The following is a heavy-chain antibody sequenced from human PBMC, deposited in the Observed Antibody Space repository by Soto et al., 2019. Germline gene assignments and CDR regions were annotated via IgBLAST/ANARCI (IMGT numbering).Heavy chain of an antibody. D-gene: IGHD3-22*01. CDR1: GGSISRSSYY. V-gene: IGHV4-39*07. CDR3: ASLKGYYSGSSGYYYSDY. CDR2: IYYSGST. Sequence: PSETLSLTCTVSGGSISRSSYYWGWIRQPPGKGLEWIGSIYYSGSTYYNPSLKSRVTISVDTSKNQFSLKLSSVTAADTAVYYCASLKGYYSGSSGYYYSDYWGQGTLVTVSS. J-gene: IGHJ4*02.